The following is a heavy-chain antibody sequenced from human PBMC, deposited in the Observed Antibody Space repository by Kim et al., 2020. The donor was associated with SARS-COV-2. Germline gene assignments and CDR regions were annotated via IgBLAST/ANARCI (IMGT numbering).Heavy chain of an antibody. Sequence: GGSLRLSCAASGFTVSSNYMSWVRQAPGKGLEWVSVIYSGGSTYYADSVKGRFTISRDNSKNTLYLQMNSLRAEDTAVYYCARAGYGDYFYYYGMDVWGQGTTVTVSS. D-gene: IGHD4-17*01. CDR1: GFTVSSNY. CDR3: ARAGYGDYFYYYGMDV. J-gene: IGHJ6*02. CDR2: IYSGGST. V-gene: IGHV3-53*01.